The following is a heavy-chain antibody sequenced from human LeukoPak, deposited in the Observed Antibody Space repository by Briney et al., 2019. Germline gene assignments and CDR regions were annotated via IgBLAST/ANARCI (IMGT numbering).Heavy chain of an antibody. Sequence: ASVKVSCKASGGTFSSYAISWVRQAPGQGLEWMGGIIPIFGTVNYAQKFQGRVTITADESTSTAYMELSSLRSEDAAVYYCARSLGYSYGYGTADYWGQGTLVTVSS. CDR1: GGTFSSYA. CDR3: ARSLGYSYGYGTADY. J-gene: IGHJ4*02. D-gene: IGHD5-18*01. V-gene: IGHV1-69*13. CDR2: IIPIFGTV.